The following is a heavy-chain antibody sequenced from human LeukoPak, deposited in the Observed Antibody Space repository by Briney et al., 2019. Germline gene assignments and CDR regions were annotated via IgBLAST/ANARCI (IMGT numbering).Heavy chain of an antibody. CDR2: INHSGST. CDR1: GGSFSGYY. J-gene: IGHJ4*02. V-gene: IGHV4-34*01. CDR3: AGMVRGVIIPDAYFDY. Sequence: SETLSFTCAVYGGSFSGYYWSWIRQPPGKGLEWIGEINHSGSTNYNPSLKSRVTISVDTSKNQFSLKLSSVTAADTAVYYCAGMVRGVIIPDAYFDYWGQGTLVTVSS. D-gene: IGHD3-10*01.